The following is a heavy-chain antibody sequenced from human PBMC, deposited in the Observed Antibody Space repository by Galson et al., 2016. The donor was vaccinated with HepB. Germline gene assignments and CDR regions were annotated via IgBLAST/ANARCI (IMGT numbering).Heavy chain of an antibody. CDR1: GFTSAFTLTNYA. CDR2: ISYNGNNQ. V-gene: IGHV3-30-3*01. J-gene: IGHJ5*02. CDR3: ARGDYYGSGNYSNRFDP. D-gene: IGHD3-10*01. Sequence: SLRLSCAASGFTSAFTLTNYALHWVRQAPGKGLEWAAVISYNGNNQYYADPVKGRFTISRDISTNILYLQMNSLRPEDTAVYYCARGDYYGSGNYSNRFDPWGQGTLVTVSS.